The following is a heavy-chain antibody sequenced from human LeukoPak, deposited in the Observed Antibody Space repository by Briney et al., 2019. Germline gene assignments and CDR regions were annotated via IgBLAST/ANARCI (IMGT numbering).Heavy chain of an antibody. V-gene: IGHV4-34*01. CDR3: ARLIRGVAARPVVYYYYMDV. D-gene: IGHD6-6*01. Sequence: SETLSLTCAAYGGSFSGYYWSWIRQPPGKGLEWIGEINHSGSTNYNPSLKSRVTISVDTSKNQFSLKLSPVTAADTAVYYCARLIRGVAARPVVYYYYMDVWGKGTTVTVSS. CDR2: INHSGST. J-gene: IGHJ6*03. CDR1: GGSFSGYY.